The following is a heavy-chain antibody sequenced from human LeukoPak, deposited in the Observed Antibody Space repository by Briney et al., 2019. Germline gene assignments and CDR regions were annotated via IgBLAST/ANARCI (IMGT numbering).Heavy chain of an antibody. CDR1: GGSVTSGGYY. V-gene: IGHV4-31*03. CDR2: IYYSGTT. D-gene: IGHD4-17*01. J-gene: IGHJ4*02. CDR3: ARHERLRGRRLDY. Sequence: SETLSLTCSVSGGSVTSGGYYWSWIRQLPGKGLEWIGYIYYSGTTYYNPSLKSRVSISVDTSKNQFSLKLTSVTAADTAVYYCARHERLRGRRLDYWGQGTLVTVSS.